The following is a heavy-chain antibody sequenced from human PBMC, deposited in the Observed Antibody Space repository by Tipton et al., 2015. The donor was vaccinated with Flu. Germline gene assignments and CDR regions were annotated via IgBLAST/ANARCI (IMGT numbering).Heavy chain of an antibody. CDR3: ASGNFYDSSGYVAF. CDR2: THTHGST. V-gene: IGHV4-4*07. CDR1: GGSINRYY. Sequence: GLVKPSETLSLTCNVSGGSINRYYWRWSRQSVGKGPEWIGRTHTHGSTNHNSSFGSRLTMSVDTSKSQFSMTLTSVTVADTAVYYCASGNFYDSSGYVAFCDQRILVTVSS. D-gene: IGHD3-22*01. J-gene: IGHJ4*02.